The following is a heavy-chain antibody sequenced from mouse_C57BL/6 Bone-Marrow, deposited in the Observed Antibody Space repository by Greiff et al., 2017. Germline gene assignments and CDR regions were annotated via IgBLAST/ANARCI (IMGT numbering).Heavy chain of an antibody. CDR2: ISSGGSYT. CDR1: GFTFSSYG. V-gene: IGHV5-6*01. Sequence: EVQRVESGGDLVKPGGSLKLSCAASGFTFSSYGLSWVRQTPDKRLAWVATISSGGSYTSYPDSVKGRFTISRDNAKNTLYLQMSSLKSEDTAMYYCARRTPYDYDPFAYWGQGTLVTVSA. CDR3: ARRTPYDYDPFAY. D-gene: IGHD2-4*01. J-gene: IGHJ3*01.